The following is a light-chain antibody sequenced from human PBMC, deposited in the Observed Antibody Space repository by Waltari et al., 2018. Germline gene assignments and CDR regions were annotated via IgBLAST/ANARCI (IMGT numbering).Light chain of an antibody. V-gene: IGLV3-1*01. Sequence: SYELTQPPSVSVSPGQTASITCSGDKLGNKYAYWYQQKPGQSPVLVIYQHNKRPSGIPERFSGSSSGNTATLTISGTQAMDEADYYCQAWDRTTVVFGGGTKLTVL. CDR3: QAWDRTTVV. J-gene: IGLJ2*01. CDR1: KLGNKY. CDR2: QHN.